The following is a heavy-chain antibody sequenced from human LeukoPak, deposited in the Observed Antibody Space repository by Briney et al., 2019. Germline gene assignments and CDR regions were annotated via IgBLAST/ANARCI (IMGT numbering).Heavy chain of an antibody. V-gene: IGHV4-59*08. CDR3: AITPLKGIAVAGTLNFDY. J-gene: IGHJ4*02. D-gene: IGHD6-19*01. CDR1: GGSISSYY. Sequence: SETLSLTCTVSGGSISSYYWNWIRQPPGKGLEWIGYIHYSGSTNYNPSLKSRVTISVDTSKNQFSLKLSSVTAADTAVYYCAITPLKGIAVAGTLNFDYWGQGTLVTVSS. CDR2: IHYSGST.